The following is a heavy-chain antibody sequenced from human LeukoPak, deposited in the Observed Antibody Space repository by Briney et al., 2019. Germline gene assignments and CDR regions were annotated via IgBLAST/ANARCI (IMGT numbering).Heavy chain of an antibody. V-gene: IGHV3-23*01. CDR1: GFTFSTYA. CDR2: ISASGGST. D-gene: IGHD5-18*01. J-gene: IGHJ4*02. CDR3: EKEVLGGYSYGYGFAN. Sequence: GGSLRLSCAASGFTFSTYAMYWVRQAPGKGLEWVSGISASGGSTYYADSVKGRFTVSRDNPKNTLYLQMNSLRAEDTALYYCEKEVLGGYSYGYGFANWGQGTLVTVSS.